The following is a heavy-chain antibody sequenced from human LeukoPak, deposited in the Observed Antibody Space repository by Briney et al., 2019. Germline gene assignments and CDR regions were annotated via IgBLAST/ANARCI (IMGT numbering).Heavy chain of an antibody. Sequence: GGSLRLSCAASGFTVITNDMTWVRQAPGKGLEWVSVLYSDGNTKYADSVQGRFTIARDNSKNTLCLEMNSLSPDDTAVYYCARGVEPLAANTLAYWGQGTLVTVSS. CDR1: GFTVITND. D-gene: IGHD1-14*01. CDR2: LYSDGNT. V-gene: IGHV3-53*01. J-gene: IGHJ4*02. CDR3: ARGVEPLAANTLAY.